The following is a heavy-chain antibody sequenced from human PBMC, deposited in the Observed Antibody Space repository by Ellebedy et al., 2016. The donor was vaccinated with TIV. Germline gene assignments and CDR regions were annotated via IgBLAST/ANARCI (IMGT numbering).Heavy chain of an antibody. D-gene: IGHD6-13*01. V-gene: IGHV1-8*01. CDR3: ARGRESYSSSWYGGGGMDV. J-gene: IGHJ6*02. Sequence: ASVKVSXKASRYTFTSYDINWVRQATGQGLEWMGWMNPNSGNTGYAQKFQGRVTMTRNTSISTAYMELSSLRSEDTAVYYCARGRESYSSSWYGGGGMDVWGQGTTVTVSS. CDR1: RYTFTSYD. CDR2: MNPNSGNT.